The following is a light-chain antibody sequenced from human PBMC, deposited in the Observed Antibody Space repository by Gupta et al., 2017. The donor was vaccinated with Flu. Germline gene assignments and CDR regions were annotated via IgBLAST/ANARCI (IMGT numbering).Light chain of an antibody. CDR3: QQYSNCPCT. V-gene: IGKV1-5*03. J-gene: IGKJ1*01. CDR1: QNRNTW. Sequence: GDRVTITCRAGQNRNTWMAWYQQKPGKAPKILIYTASRRASGVPSRFSGSGSGTEFTLTITSLQPDDFATYYCQQYSNCPCTFGQGTKVEIK. CDR2: TAS.